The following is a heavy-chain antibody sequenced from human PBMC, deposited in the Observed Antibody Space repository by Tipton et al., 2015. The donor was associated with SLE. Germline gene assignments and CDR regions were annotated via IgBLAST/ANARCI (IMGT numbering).Heavy chain of an antibody. CDR2: LYYSGST. V-gene: IGHV4-59*01. J-gene: IGHJ3*01. CDR3: AREETYYYDSSGPLKN. Sequence: TLSLTCTVSGGSISSYYWSWIRQPPGKGLEWIGYLYYSGSTNYNPSLKSRVTIPVDTSKNQFSLKLSSATAADTAVYYCAREETYYYDSSGPLKNWGQGTMVTVSS. D-gene: IGHD3-22*01. CDR1: GGSISSYY.